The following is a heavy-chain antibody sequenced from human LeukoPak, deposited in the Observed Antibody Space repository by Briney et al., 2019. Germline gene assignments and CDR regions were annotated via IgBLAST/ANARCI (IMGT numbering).Heavy chain of an antibody. CDR3: ARDVGSHPEYFQH. V-gene: IGHV3-21*06. Sequence: GGSLRLSCAAAGFNFRSYGMHWLRQAPGKGLECVSSISSTSSYIYYADSVKGRFTISRDNARNSLFLQGHSLRAEDTAVYYCARDVGSHPEYFQHWGQGTLVTVSS. CDR1: GFNFRSYG. CDR2: ISSTSSYI. J-gene: IGHJ1*01. D-gene: IGHD1-26*01.